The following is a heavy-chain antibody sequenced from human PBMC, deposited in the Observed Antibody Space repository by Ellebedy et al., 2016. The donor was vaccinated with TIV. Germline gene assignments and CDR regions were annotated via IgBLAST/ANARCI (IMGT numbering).Heavy chain of an antibody. CDR2: IYTNGNT. J-gene: IGHJ4*02. Sequence: SETLSLXXTVSGASIRSDDYFWSWIRQPAGKGLEWIGRIYTNGNTDYDPSLKSRVTMSLDTSKNQFSLKLTSVTAADTAVYYCARDTYLPYESPTGYQGLDSWGQGTLVTVSS. CDR3: ARDTYLPYESPTGYQGLDS. CDR1: GASIRSDDYF. V-gene: IGHV4-61*02. D-gene: IGHD3-9*01.